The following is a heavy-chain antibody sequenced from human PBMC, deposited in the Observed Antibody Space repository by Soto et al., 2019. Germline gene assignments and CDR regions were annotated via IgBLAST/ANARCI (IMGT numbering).Heavy chain of an antibody. CDR1: GGTFSSYT. Sequence: QVQLVQSGAEVKKPGSSVKLSCKASGGTFSSYTISWVRQAPGQGLEWMGRIIPILGIANYAQKFQGRVTITADQSTSTAYMELSSLRSEDTAVYYCARDIAAHPYYYGMDVWGQGTTVTVSS. V-gene: IGHV1-69*02. D-gene: IGHD2-15*01. CDR3: ARDIAAHPYYYGMDV. CDR2: IIPILGIA. J-gene: IGHJ6*02.